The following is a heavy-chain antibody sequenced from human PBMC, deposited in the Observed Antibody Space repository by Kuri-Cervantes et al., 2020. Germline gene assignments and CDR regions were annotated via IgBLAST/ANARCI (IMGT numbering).Heavy chain of an antibody. CDR2: ISGSGGST. J-gene: IGHJ4*02. CDR3: AKEVYYDSSGYFSVYFDY. V-gene: IGHV3-23*01. CDR1: RFIFDDYA. Sequence: GESLKISCAASRFIFDDYAMSWVRQAPGKGLEWVSAISGSGGSTYYADSVKGRFTISRDNSKNTLYLQMNSLRAEDTAVYYCAKEVYYDSSGYFSVYFDYWGQGTLVTVSS. D-gene: IGHD3-22*01.